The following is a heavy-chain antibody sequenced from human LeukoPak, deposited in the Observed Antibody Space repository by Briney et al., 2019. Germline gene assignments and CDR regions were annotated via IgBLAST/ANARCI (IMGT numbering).Heavy chain of an antibody. CDR2: INWNGGST. CDR3: ARVGTYYDILAGYYSTYFDY. V-gene: IGHV3-20*04. D-gene: IGHD3-9*01. CDR1: GFTFDDYG. Sequence: GGSLRLSCAASGFTFDDYGMSWVRQAPGTGLEWVSGINWNGGSTGYADSVKGRFTISRDNAKNSLYLQMNSLRAEDTALYYCARVGTYYDILAGYYSTYFDYWGQGTLVTVSS. J-gene: IGHJ4*02.